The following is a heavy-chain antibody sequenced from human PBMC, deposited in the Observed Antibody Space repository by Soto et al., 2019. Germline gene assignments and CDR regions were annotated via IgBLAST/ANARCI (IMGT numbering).Heavy chain of an antibody. Sequence: QVQLVESGGGVVQPGRSLRLSCAASGFTFSSYAMNWVRQAPGKGLEWVAVISYDGSNKYYADSVKGRFTISRDNSKNTLYPQMNSLRAEDTAVYYCARAGGYYDSSGYEWGVDYWGQGTLVTVSS. CDR3: ARAGGYYDSSGYEWGVDY. CDR1: GFTFSSYA. D-gene: IGHD3-22*01. J-gene: IGHJ4*02. V-gene: IGHV3-30-3*01. CDR2: ISYDGSNK.